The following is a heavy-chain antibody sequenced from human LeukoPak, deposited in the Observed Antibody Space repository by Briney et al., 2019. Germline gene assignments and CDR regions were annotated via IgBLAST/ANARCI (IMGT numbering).Heavy chain of an antibody. CDR2: IYYSGST. J-gene: IGHJ4*02. D-gene: IGHD6-19*01. CDR1: GGYISRYY. Sequence: SETLSLTCTVSGGYISRYYWSWIRQPPGKGLEWIGYIYYSGSTHYNPSLKSRAAISVDTSKNHFSLKLSSVTAADTAVYYCARVLAVAGTPFDYWGQGTLVTVSS. CDR3: ARVLAVAGTPFDY. V-gene: IGHV4-59*01.